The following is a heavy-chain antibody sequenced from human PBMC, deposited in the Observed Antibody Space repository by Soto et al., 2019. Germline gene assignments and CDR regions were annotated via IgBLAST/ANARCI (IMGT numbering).Heavy chain of an antibody. J-gene: IGHJ4*02. Sequence: GSLRLSYAASGFTFSDYYMSWIRQAPGKGLEWVSYISSSGSTIYYADSVKGRFTISRDNAKNSLYLQMNSLRAEDTAVYYCVSVEVVAGGGVYYWGQGTLVTVSP. V-gene: IGHV3-11*01. CDR3: VSVEVVAGGGVYY. CDR1: GFTFSDYY. CDR2: ISSSGSTI. D-gene: IGHD6-19*01.